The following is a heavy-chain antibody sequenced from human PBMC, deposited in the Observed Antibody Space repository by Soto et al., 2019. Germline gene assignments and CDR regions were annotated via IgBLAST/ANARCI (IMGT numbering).Heavy chain of an antibody. CDR1: GGSLSSINW. J-gene: IGHJ4*02. Sequence: SEILSLSCGFSGGSLSSINWWSWVRQAPGKGLEWIGEIYRTGSTNYNPSLKSRVTISLDKSENQFSLKVTSLTAADTAVYYCASRDPGTSVDYWVQGTLVTVSS. CDR2: IYRTGST. D-gene: IGHD1-7*01. V-gene: IGHV4-4*02. CDR3: ASRDPGTSVDY.